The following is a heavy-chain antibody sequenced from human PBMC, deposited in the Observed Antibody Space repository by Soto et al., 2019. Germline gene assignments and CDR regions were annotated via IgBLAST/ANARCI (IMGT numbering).Heavy chain of an antibody. D-gene: IGHD6-25*01. V-gene: IGHV3-7*01. CDR1: GFTFSNYW. Sequence: VQLVESGGALVQPGRSLRLTCATSGFTFSNYWMTWVRQAPGKGLEWVANINKDGSQTSFVDSVKGRFTIFRDNAKSSLYLQMNSLRGEDTAKYYCVKEIAAAQWGQGTLVTVSS. CDR2: INKDGSQT. CDR3: VKEIAAAQ. J-gene: IGHJ4*02.